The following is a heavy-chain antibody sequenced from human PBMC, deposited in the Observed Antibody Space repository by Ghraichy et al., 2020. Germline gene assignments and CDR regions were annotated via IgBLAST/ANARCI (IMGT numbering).Heavy chain of an antibody. CDR2: IYSGGST. V-gene: IGHV3-53*01. CDR1: GFTVSSNY. D-gene: IGHD4-11*01. CDR3: ARPYYSNYPYYMDV. J-gene: IGHJ6*03. Sequence: AGSLRLSCAASGFTVSSNYMSWVRQAPGKGLEWVSVIYSGGSTYYADSVKGRFTISRDNSKNTLYLQMNSLRAEDTAVYYCARPYYSNYPYYMDVWGKGTTVTVSS.